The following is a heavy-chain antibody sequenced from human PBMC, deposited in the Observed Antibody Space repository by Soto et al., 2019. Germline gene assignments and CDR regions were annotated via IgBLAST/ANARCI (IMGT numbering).Heavy chain of an antibody. D-gene: IGHD6-19*01. CDR2: VIPILGIA. CDR1: GGTFSSYT. CDR3: ARDTTGIAVAGTSYYYGMDV. V-gene: IGHV1-69*02. Sequence: QVQLVQSGAEVKKPGSSVKVSCKASGGTFSSYTISWVRQAPGQGLEWMGRVIPILGIANYAQKFQGRVTITADKSTITAYMGLSSLRTEDTAVYYCARDTTGIAVAGTSYYYGMDVWGQGTTVTVSS. J-gene: IGHJ6*02.